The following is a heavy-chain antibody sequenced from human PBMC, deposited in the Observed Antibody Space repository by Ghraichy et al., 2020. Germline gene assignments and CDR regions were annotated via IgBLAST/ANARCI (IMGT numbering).Heavy chain of an antibody. Sequence: GSLTLSCAASGFTVSNNYMTWVRQAPGKGLEWVSVIYSGDKTYYADSVRGRFTISRDNSNNTLYLQMNSLRAEDTAVYYCARATRGWFDPWGQGTLVTVSS. V-gene: IGHV3-53*01. D-gene: IGHD2-2*01. CDR3: ARATRGWFDP. CDR1: GFTVSNNY. J-gene: IGHJ5*02. CDR2: IYSGDKT.